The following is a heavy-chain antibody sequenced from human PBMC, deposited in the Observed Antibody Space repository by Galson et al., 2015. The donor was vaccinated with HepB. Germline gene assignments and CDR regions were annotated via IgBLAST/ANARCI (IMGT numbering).Heavy chain of an antibody. CDR1: GFTFSSYW. V-gene: IGHV3-7*03. Sequence: SLRLSCAASGFTFSSYWMSWVRQAPGKGLEWVANIKQDGSEKYYVDSVKGRFTISRDSAKNSLHLQMNSLRAEDTAVYYCARALIAAALTGVGYWGQGTLVTVSS. J-gene: IGHJ4*02. CDR2: IKQDGSEK. CDR3: ARALIAAALTGVGY. D-gene: IGHD6-13*01.